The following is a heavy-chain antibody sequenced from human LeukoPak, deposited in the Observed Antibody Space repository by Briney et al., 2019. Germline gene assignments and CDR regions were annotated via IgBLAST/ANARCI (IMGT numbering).Heavy chain of an antibody. CDR2: IQTDGSST. D-gene: IGHD3-3*01. Sequence: GGSLRLSCAASGFTFSSYWMHWVRQAPGKGLVWVSRIQTDGSSTTYADSVKGRFTISRDNAKNTLYLQMNSLRAEDTAVYYCASHPGYDFWSGYSYWGQGTLVTVSS. J-gene: IGHJ4*02. V-gene: IGHV3-74*01. CDR3: ASHPGYDFWSGYSY. CDR1: GFTFSSYW.